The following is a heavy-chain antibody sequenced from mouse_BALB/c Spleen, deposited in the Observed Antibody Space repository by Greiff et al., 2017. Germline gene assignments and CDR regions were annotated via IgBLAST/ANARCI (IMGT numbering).Heavy chain of an antibody. CDR2: IDPFNGGT. CDR3: ANYYGSSYGYFDV. D-gene: IGHD1-1*01. J-gene: IGHJ1*01. Sequence: EVQLQQSGPELMKPGASVKISCKASGYSFTSYYMHWVKQSHGKSLEWIGYIDPFNGGTSYNQKFKGKATLTVDKSSSTAYMHLSSLTSEDSAVYYCANYYGSSYGYFDVWGAGTTVTVSS. CDR1: GYSFTSYY. V-gene: IGHV1S135*01.